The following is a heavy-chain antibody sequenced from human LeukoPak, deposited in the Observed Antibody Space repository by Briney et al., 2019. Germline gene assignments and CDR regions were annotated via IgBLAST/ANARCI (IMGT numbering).Heavy chain of an antibody. V-gene: IGHV1-2*02. CDR2: INPSSGGT. Sequence: ASVKVSCKTSGYSFTSYYIHWVRQAPGQGLEWMGWINPSSGGTEYAQKFQGRVTMTGDTSISTAYMELSRLRSHDTAVYYCARDRGSSWYVDYWGQGTLVTVSS. CDR1: GYSFTSYY. J-gene: IGHJ4*02. D-gene: IGHD6-13*01. CDR3: ARDRGSSWYVDY.